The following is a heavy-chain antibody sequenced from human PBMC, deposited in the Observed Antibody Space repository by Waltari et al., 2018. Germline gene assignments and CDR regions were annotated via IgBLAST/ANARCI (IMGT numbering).Heavy chain of an antibody. D-gene: IGHD6-6*01. Sequence: QVQLVQSGAEVKKPGASVKVSCKASGYTFTSFDINWVRQATGQGLEWMGWMNPKSGNTGYAQKFQGRVTMTMNTSISTAYMELSSLTSDDTAVYYCATGGDSSSSGEGWFDPWGQGTLVSVSS. CDR1: GYTFTSFD. CDR3: ATGGDSSSSGEGWFDP. J-gene: IGHJ5*02. CDR2: MNPKSGNT. V-gene: IGHV1-8*01.